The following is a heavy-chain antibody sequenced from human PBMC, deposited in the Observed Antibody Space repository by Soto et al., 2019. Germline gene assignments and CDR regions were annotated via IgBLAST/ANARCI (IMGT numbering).Heavy chain of an antibody. V-gene: IGHV4-39*01. CDR1: GGSIRSSRYY. J-gene: IGHJ4*02. Sequence: QLQLQESGPGLVKPSETRSLTCTGSGGSIRSSRYYWGWIRQPPGKGLEWIGSIYYSGSTYYNPSLNSRVTISVDTSKNQFSLKLSSVTAADTAVYYCARLSGHFEYWGQGTLVTVS. CDR2: IYYSGST. CDR3: ARLSGHFEY.